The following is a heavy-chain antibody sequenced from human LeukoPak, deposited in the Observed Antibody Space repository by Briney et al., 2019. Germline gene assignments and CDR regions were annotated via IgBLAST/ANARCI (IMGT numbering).Heavy chain of an antibody. J-gene: IGHJ6*02. CDR1: RGSISSSSYY. CDR2: IYYSGGT. Sequence: PSETLSLTCTVPRGSISSSSYYCGWIRQPPGKGLEWIWSIYYSGGTYYNPSLKSRVTISVDTSKNQFSLKLSSVTAADTAVYYCARHGSSVATIVNYYYYGMDVWGQGTTVTVSS. D-gene: IGHD5-12*01. CDR3: ARHGSSVATIVNYYYYGMDV. V-gene: IGHV4-39*01.